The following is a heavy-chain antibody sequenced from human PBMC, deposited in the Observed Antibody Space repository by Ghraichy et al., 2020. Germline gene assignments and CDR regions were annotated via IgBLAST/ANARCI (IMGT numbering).Heavy chain of an antibody. J-gene: IGHJ6*02. CDR1: GFTFTSSA. V-gene: IGHV1-58*02. D-gene: IGHD6-13*01. CDR2: IVVGSGNT. CDR3: AADRGGSSWLDDYYYYYGMDV. Sequence: SVKVSCKASGFTFTSSAMQWVRQARGQRLEWIGWIVVGSGNTNYAQKFQERVTITRDMSTSTAYMELSSLRSEDTAVYYCAADRGGSSWLDDYYYYYGMDVWGQGTTVTVSS.